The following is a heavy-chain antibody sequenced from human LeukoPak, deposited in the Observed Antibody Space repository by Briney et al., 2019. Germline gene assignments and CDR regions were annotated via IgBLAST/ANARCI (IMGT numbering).Heavy chain of an antibody. CDR2: IIVGSGAT. Sequence: GASVKVSCKASGFTSTNFAVQWVRQARGQRPEWIGWIIVGSGATKCAQDFQERVTITRDLSTSTLYMELRSLTSEDTAVYYCAADLSNPRMGASYLDSWGQGTLVTVSS. CDR1: GFTSTNFA. CDR3: AADLSNPRMGASYLDS. V-gene: IGHV1-58*01. D-gene: IGHD3-16*01. J-gene: IGHJ4*02.